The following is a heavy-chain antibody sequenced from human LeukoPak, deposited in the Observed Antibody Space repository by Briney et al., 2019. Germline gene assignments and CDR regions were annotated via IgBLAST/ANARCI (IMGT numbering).Heavy chain of an antibody. CDR1: GFTFSSYG. J-gene: IGHJ4*02. Sequence: GGYLRLSCAASGFTFSSYGMHWVRQAPGKGLEWVAFIRYDGINKYYADSVKGRFTISRDNSKNTLYLQMNSLRVEDTAVYYCARDGDGDYVFSYYFDYWGQGTLVTVSS. CDR3: ARDGDGDYVFSYYFDY. D-gene: IGHD4-17*01. CDR2: IRYDGINK. V-gene: IGHV3-30*02.